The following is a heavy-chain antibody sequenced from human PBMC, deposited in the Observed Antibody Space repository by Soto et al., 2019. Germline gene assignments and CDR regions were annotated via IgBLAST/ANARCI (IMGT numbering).Heavy chain of an antibody. CDR3: ARIGVAAASGTYGMDG. CDR1: GFSFSSYS. V-gene: IGHV3-21*01. CDR2: ISSSSTYI. J-gene: IGHJ6*02. Sequence: GGSLRLSCAASGFSFSSYSMNWVRQAPGKGLEWVSAISSSSTYIYYGDSVKGRFTISRDNAKNSLYLQMNSLRAEDTAVYYCARIGVAAASGTYGMDGWGQGTTVTISS. D-gene: IGHD2-2*01.